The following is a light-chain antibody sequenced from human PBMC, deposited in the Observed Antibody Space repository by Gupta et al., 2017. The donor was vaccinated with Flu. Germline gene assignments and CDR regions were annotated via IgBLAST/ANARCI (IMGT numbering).Light chain of an antibody. CDR3: QVWDSSTDLWV. J-gene: IGLJ3*02. Sequence: SSVLTQPPSVSAAPGQTARIPCTGNNVGGKSVHWYQQKAGRAPVLVVYDDTDRPSGIPERFSGSNSGNTATLTISRVEAGDEADYYCQVWDSSTDLWVFGGGTKLTVL. CDR2: DDT. CDR1: NVGGKS. V-gene: IGLV3-21*02.